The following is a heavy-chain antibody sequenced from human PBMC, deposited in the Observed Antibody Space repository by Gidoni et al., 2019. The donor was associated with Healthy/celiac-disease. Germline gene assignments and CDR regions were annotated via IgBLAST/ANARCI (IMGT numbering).Heavy chain of an antibody. D-gene: IGHD1-26*01. CDR1: RFTIDDYA. CDR3: AKAFIVGATGLSFDY. J-gene: IGHJ4*02. V-gene: IGHV3-9*01. CDR2: ISWNSGSI. Sequence: EVKPVESGGGLVQPGRFLRLSGAASRFTIDDYAMHWVRQGPGKGLEWVAGISWNSGSIGYADTVNGRFTISRDNAKNSLYLQMNSLRAEDTALYYCAKAFIVGATGLSFDYWGQGTLVTVSS.